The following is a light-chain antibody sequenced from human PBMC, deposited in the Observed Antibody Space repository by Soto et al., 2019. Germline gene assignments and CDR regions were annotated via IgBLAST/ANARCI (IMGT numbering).Light chain of an antibody. J-gene: IGKJ1*01. V-gene: IGKV1-5*01. CDR2: DAS. CDR3: QQYNTNPWT. Sequence: DIQMTQSPSTLSASVGDRVTITCRASQSIRTWLAWYQQKPGKAPKLLIYDASSLKSGVPSRFSGGGSGTEFTLNISSLQPDDFTTYYCQQYNTNPWTFGQGTKVDIK. CDR1: QSIRTW.